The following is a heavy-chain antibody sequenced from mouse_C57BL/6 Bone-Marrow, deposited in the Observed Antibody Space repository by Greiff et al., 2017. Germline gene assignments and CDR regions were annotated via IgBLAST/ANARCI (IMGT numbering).Heavy chain of an antibody. CDR3: AKSSLDYYGSTYAMDY. D-gene: IGHD1-1*01. V-gene: IGHV1-47*01. J-gene: IGHJ4*01. Sequence: VKLQQSGAELVKPGASVKMSCKASGYTFTTYPIEWMKQNHGKSLEWIGNFHPYNDDTKYNEKFKGKATLTVEKSSSTVYLELSRLTSDDSAVYYCAKSSLDYYGSTYAMDYWGQGTSVTVSS. CDR2: FHPYNDDT. CDR1: GYTFTTYP.